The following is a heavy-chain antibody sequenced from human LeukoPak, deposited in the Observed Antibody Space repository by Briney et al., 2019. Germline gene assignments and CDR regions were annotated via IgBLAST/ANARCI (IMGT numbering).Heavy chain of an antibody. J-gene: IGHJ4*02. CDR2: ISSSGSTI. Sequence: GGSLRLSCAASGFTFSSYGMNWVRQAPGRGLVWISYISSSGSTIYYADSVKGRFTISRDNAKNSLYLQISSLRDEDTAVYYCARRIAAAVDYWGQGTLVTVSS. CDR1: GFTFSSYG. V-gene: IGHV3-48*02. CDR3: ARRIAAAVDY. D-gene: IGHD6-13*01.